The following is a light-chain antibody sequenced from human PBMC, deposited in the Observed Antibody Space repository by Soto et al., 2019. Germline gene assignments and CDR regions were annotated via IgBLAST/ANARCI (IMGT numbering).Light chain of an antibody. J-gene: IGLJ1*01. CDR3: SSYTSSSTLYV. V-gene: IGLV2-14*01. CDR2: DVS. CDR1: SSDVGGYNY. Sequence: QSALTQPASVSGSPGQSITISCTGTSSDVGGYNYVSWYQQHLGKAPKLMIYDVSNRPSGVSNRFSGSKSGNTASLTISGLQAEDEADYYCSSYTSSSTLYVFGPGTKLTVL.